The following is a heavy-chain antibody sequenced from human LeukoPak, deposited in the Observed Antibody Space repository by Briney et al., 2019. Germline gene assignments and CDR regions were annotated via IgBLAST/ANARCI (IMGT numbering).Heavy chain of an antibody. J-gene: IGHJ4*02. Sequence: GGSLRLSCAASGFPFSDAWMSWVRQAPGKGLEWVGRIRSKTDGGTTDYAAPVKGRFTISRDDSISTLYLQMNSLKTEDTAVYYCTAMYYSDYWGQGTLVTVSS. D-gene: IGHD3-10*01. CDR2: IRSKTDGGTT. V-gene: IGHV3-15*01. CDR3: TAMYYSDY. CDR1: GFPFSDAW.